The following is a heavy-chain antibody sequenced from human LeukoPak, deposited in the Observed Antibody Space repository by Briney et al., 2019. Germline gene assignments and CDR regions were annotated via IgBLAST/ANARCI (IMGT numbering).Heavy chain of an antibody. CDR3: VRWRMAAASHYYMDV. J-gene: IGHJ6*03. D-gene: IGHD2-15*01. CDR2: ISAYNGNT. V-gene: IGHV1-18*01. Sequence: GASVKVSCKASGYTFTRYGISWVRQAPGQGLEGMGWISAYNGNTNYAQKLPGRVTMTTDTSTSTAYMELRSLRSDDTAVYYCVRWRMAAASHYYMDVWGKGTTVTVSS. CDR1: GYTFTRYG.